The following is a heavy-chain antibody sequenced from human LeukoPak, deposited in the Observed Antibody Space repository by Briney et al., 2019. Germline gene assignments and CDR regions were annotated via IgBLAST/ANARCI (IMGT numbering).Heavy chain of an antibody. J-gene: IGHJ4*02. D-gene: IGHD3-10*01. Sequence: PSETLSLTCAVYGGSFSGYYWSWIRQPPGKGLEWIGSIYYSGSTYYNPSLKSRVTISVDTSKNQFSLKLSSVTAADTAVYYCARQTGDYYGSGSYYGGVDYWGQGTLVTVSS. V-gene: IGHV4-34*01. CDR1: GGSFSGYY. CDR3: ARQTGDYYGSGSYYGGVDY. CDR2: IYYSGST.